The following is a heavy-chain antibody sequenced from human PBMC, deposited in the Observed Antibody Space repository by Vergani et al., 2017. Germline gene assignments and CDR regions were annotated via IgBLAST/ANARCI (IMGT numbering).Heavy chain of an antibody. D-gene: IGHD3-3*01. V-gene: IGHV1-18*01. CDR1: RYPFSRYG. Sequence: QAQLVQSGAEVKKPGASVRVSCKASRYPFSRYGISWVRQAPGQGLEWMGWIRAYSGETRYARSLQGRVTMTTDASTNTAYMSLRSLRSDDTAIYYCSRGGFYTSRNDFKFYGLGVWGQGTTVTVTS. CDR2: IRAYSGET. J-gene: IGHJ6*02. CDR3: SRGGFYTSRNDFKFYGLGV.